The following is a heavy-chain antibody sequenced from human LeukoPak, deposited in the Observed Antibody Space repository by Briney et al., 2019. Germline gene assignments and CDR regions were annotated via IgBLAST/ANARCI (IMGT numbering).Heavy chain of an antibody. CDR3: ATGLRIAVAIVPLDV. J-gene: IGHJ4*02. CDR2: FDPEDGET. Sequence: ASVKVSCKASGYTFTSYGISWVRQAPGQGLEWMGGFDPEDGETIYAQKFQGRVTMTEDTSTDTAYMELSSLRSEDTAVYYCATGLRIAVAIVPLDVWGQGTLVTVSS. D-gene: IGHD6-13*01. CDR1: GYTFTSYG. V-gene: IGHV1-24*01.